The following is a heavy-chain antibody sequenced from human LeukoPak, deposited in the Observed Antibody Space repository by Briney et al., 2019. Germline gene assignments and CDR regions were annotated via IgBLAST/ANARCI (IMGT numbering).Heavy chain of an antibody. CDR2: ISYDGSKR. J-gene: IGHJ4*02. CDR3: ARDYDTSGSYFDFFVY. D-gene: IGHD3-22*01. CDR1: GFTFSTYA. V-gene: IGHV3-30-3*01. Sequence: GGSLRLSCAASGFTFSTYAVHWVRQAPGKGLEWVAVISYDGSKRYYADSVKGRFTISRDNSKNAFLQMNSLRAEDTAVYYCARDYDTSGSYFDFFVYWGQGTLVTVSS.